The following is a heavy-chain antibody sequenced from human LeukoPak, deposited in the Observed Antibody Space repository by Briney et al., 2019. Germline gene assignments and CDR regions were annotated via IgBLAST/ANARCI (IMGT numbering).Heavy chain of an antibody. CDR3: VKDRVVPAAILDY. D-gene: IGHD2-2*01. CDR1: GFTFSSYA. CDR2: ISSNGGST. Sequence: GSLRLSCSASGFTFSSYATHWARQAPGKGLEYVSAISSNGGSTYYADSVKGRFTISRDNSKNTLYLQMSSLRAEDTAVYYCVKDRVVPAAILDYWGQGTLVTVSS. J-gene: IGHJ4*02. V-gene: IGHV3-64D*06.